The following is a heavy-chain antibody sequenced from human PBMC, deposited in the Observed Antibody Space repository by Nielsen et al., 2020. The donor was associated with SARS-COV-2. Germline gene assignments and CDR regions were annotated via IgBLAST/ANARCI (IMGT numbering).Heavy chain of an antibody. V-gene: IGHV3-9*01. CDR2: ISWNSGSI. CDR1: GFTFDDYA. CDR3: AKIKTYSISYGMDV. Sequence: GGSLRLSCAASGFTFDDYAMHWVRQAPGKGLEWVSGISWNSGSIGYVDSVKGRFTISRDNAKNSLYLQMNSLRAEDTALYYCAKIKTYSISYGMDVWGQGTTVTVSS. D-gene: IGHD6-6*01. J-gene: IGHJ6*02.